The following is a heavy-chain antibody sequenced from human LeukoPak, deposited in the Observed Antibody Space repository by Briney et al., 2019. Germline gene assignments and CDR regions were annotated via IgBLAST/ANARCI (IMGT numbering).Heavy chain of an antibody. J-gene: IGHJ6*02. CDR3: ARVGVVVTAIPGNVNYYYYYGMDV. V-gene: IGHV1-46*01. Sequence: ASVKVSCKASGYTFTSYYMHWVRQAPGQGLEWMGIINPSGGSTSYAQKFQGRVTMTRGTSTSTVYMELSSLRSEDTAVYYCARVGVVVTAIPGNVNYYYYYGMDVWGQGTTVTVS. CDR2: INPSGGST. CDR1: GYTFTSYY. D-gene: IGHD2-21*02.